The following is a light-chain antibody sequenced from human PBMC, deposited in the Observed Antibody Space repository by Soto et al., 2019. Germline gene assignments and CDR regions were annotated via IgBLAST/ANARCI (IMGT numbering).Light chain of an antibody. Sequence: QSVLTQPPSVSGAPGQRVTISCTGSSSNIGAGYDVHWYQQLPGTAPKLLIYGNSNRPSGVPDRFSGSKSGTSASLAISGLRSEDEADYYCASWDGSLSGYVFGTGTKVTVL. CDR1: SSNIGAGYD. CDR2: GNS. CDR3: ASWDGSLSGYV. V-gene: IGLV1-40*01. J-gene: IGLJ1*01.